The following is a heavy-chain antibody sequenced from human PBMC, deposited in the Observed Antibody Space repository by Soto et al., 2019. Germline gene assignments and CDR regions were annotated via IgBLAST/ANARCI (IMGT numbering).Heavy chain of an antibody. V-gene: IGHV3-30-3*01. D-gene: IGHD5-18*01. CDR2: ISYDGSNK. CDR3: ARDPLWGTAMVLWYFDL. Sequence: GGSLRLSCAASGFTFNNHAMHWVRQAPGKGLEWVALISYDGSNKYYADSVKGRFTISRDNSKNTLYLQMNSLRAEDTAVYYCARDPLWGTAMVLWYFDLWGRGTLVTVSS. CDR1: GFTFNNHA. J-gene: IGHJ2*01.